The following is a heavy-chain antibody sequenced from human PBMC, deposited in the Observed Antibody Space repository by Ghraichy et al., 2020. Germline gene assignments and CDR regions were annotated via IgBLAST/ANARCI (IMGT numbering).Heavy chain of an antibody. CDR3: ARQTTLVSNFDY. CDR2: IYPVDSDT. Sequence: GESLNISCKGSGYSFTSYWIAWVRQMPGKGLEWMGIIYPVDSDTRYSPSFQGQVTIYADKSINTAYLQWSSLKASDTAMYYCARQTTLVSNFDYWGLGTLVTVSS. V-gene: IGHV5-51*01. J-gene: IGHJ4*02. D-gene: IGHD1-1*01. CDR1: GYSFTSYW.